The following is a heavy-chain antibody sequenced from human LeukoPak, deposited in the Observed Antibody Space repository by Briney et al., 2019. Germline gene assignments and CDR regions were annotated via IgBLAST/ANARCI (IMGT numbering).Heavy chain of an antibody. J-gene: IGHJ6*03. D-gene: IGHD3-3*01. CDR3: ARGPNYAFWSGSYYYYMDV. V-gene: IGHV1-8*01. CDR1: GYTFTSYD. CDR2: MNPNSGNT. Sequence: ASVKVSCKASGYTFTSYDINWVRQATGQGLEWMGWMNPNSGNTGYAQKSQGRVTMTRSTSINTAYMELSSLRSEDTAVYYCARGPNYAFWSGSYYYYMDVWGKGTTVTVSS.